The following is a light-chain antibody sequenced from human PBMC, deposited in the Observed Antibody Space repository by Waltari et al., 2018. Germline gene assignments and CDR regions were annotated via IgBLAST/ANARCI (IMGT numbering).Light chain of an antibody. V-gene: IGLV2-8*01. J-gene: IGLJ1*01. CDR2: EVS. Sequence: QSALTQPPSASGSPGQSVTISCTGTSSDVGGSNYVSWYQQHPGKAPKLMIYEVSKRPSGVPDRFSGSKSGNTASLTVSGLQADDEADYYCSSYAGSKYVFGTGTKVTVL. CDR1: SSDVGGSNY. CDR3: SSYAGSKYV.